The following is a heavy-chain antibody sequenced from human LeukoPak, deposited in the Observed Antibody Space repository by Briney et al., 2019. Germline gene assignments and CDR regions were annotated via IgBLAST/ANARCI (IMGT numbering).Heavy chain of an antibody. CDR1: GGSISSSSYY. CDR3: ARQEVAGATGGDY. D-gene: IGHD1-26*01. J-gene: IGHJ4*02. Sequence: PSETLSLTCTVSGGSISSSSYYWGWIRQPPGKGLEWIGSIYYSGSTYYNPSLKSRVTISVDTSKNQFSLKLSSVTAADTAVYYCARQEVAGATGGDYWGQGTLVTVSS. CDR2: IYYSGST. V-gene: IGHV4-39*01.